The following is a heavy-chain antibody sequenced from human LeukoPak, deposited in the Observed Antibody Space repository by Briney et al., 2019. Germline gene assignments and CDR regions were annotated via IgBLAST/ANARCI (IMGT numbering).Heavy chain of an antibody. D-gene: IGHD2-2*01. V-gene: IGHV4-61*05. Sequence: PSETLSLTCKVSGDSISSSTYYWAWLRQPLGKGLEWIGYIYYSGSTNYNPSLKSRVTISVDTSKNQFSLKLSSVTAADTAVYYCARLGSTSAGGFDYWGQGTLVTVSS. CDR3: ARLGSTSAGGFDY. CDR1: GDSISSSTYY. CDR2: IYYSGST. J-gene: IGHJ4*02.